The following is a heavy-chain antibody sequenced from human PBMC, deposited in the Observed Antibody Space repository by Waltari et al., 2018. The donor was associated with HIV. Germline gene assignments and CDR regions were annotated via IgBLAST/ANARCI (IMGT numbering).Heavy chain of an antibody. CDR3: VKDDSSGYYYMGDY. CDR2: VWYDGSKK. Sequence: QVQLVESGGGVVQPGRSLRLSCAASGFIFSDFGMHWVRQAPGKGLEWVALVWYDGSKKYYADLVKGRFTIYRDNSKNTLYLQMNSLRGEDTAMYYCVKDDSSGYYYMGDYWGLGTLVTVS. CDR1: GFIFSDFG. D-gene: IGHD3-22*01. V-gene: IGHV3-33*03. J-gene: IGHJ4*02.